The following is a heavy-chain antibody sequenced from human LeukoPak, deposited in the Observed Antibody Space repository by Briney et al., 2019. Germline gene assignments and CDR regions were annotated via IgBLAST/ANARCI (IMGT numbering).Heavy chain of an antibody. Sequence: GGSLRLSCAASGFTFSSYSVNWVRQAPGKGLEWVSSISSSSSYIYYADSVKGRFTISRDNAKNSLYLQMNSLRAEDTAVYYCAKGEYNWNYVRGDYFDYWGQGTLVTVSS. CDR1: GFTFSSYS. CDR3: AKGEYNWNYVRGDYFDY. V-gene: IGHV3-21*04. D-gene: IGHD1-7*01. CDR2: ISSSSSYI. J-gene: IGHJ4*02.